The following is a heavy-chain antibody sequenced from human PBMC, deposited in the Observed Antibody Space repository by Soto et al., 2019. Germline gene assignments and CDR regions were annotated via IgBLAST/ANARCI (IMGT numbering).Heavy chain of an antibody. CDR1: GYTFTSYY. Sequence: GSVKVSCKASGYTFTSYYMHWVRQAPGQGLEWMGIINPSGGSTSYAQKFQGRVTMTRDTSTSTVYMELSSLRSEDTAVYYCASLRRTDAFDIWGQGTMVTVSS. V-gene: IGHV1-46*01. J-gene: IGHJ3*02. CDR2: INPSGGST. CDR3: ASLRRTDAFDI.